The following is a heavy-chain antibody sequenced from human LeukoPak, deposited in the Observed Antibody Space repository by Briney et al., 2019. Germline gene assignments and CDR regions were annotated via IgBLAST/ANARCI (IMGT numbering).Heavy chain of an antibody. D-gene: IGHD6-19*01. CDR1: GFTFSSYE. CDR3: ARDHSSGWYSGYFDY. CDR2: ISSSVSTI. J-gene: IGHJ4*02. V-gene: IGHV3-48*03. Sequence: PGGSLRLSCAASGFTFSSYEMNWVRQAPGKGLEWVSYISSSVSTIYYADSVKGRFTISRDNAKNSLYLQMNSLRAEDTAVYYCARDHSSGWYSGYFDYWGQGTLVTVSS.